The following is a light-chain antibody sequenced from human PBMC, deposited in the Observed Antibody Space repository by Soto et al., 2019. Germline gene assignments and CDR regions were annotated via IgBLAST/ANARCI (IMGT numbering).Light chain of an antibody. CDR3: CSYAGSDVV. V-gene: IGLV2-23*02. Sequence: QSALTQPASVSGSPGQSITISCTGTSSDVGSYNLVSWYQQHPGKAPKLMIYEVSKRPSGVSNRFSGSKSGNTASLTISGLQAEDEADYYCCSYAGSDVVFGGGTQLT. J-gene: IGLJ2*01. CDR1: SSDVGSYNL. CDR2: EVS.